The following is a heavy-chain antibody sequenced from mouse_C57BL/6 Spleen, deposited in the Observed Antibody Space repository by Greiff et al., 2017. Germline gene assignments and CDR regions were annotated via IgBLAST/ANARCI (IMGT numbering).Heavy chain of an antibody. V-gene: IGHV1-42*01. D-gene: IGHD2-4*01. CDR1: GYSFTGYY. CDR3: ARGGLRGGDFDY. J-gene: IGHJ2*01. Sequence: VQLQQSGPELVKPGASVKISCKASGYSFTGYYMNWVKQSPEKSLEWIGEINPSTGGTTYNQKFKAKATLTVDKSSSTAYMQLKSLTSEDSAVYYCARGGLRGGDFDYWGQGTTLTVSS. CDR2: INPSTGGT.